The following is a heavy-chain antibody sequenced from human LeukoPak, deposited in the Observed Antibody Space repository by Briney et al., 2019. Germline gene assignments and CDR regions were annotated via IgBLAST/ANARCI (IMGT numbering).Heavy chain of an antibody. D-gene: IGHD3/OR15-3a*01. Sequence: GGSLRLSCAVSGFTVSRNYMSWVRQAPGKGLEWVSGVSSGGNTYFADSVKGRFTISRDNSKNTLYLQMNSLRVDDTAVYYCARADGTGGPLDYWGQGTLVTVSS. CDR3: ARADGTGGPLDY. V-gene: IGHV3-53*01. J-gene: IGHJ4*02. CDR1: GFTVSRNY. CDR2: VSSGGNT.